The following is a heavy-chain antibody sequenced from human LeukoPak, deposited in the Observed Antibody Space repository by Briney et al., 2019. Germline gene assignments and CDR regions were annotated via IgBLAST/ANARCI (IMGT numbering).Heavy chain of an antibody. Sequence: GGSLRLSCAASGFTFSSYDMSWVRQAPGKGLEWVSAISGSGGSTYYADSVKARFTISRDNTKNTLYLQMNSLRAEDTAVYYCAKRQGMAAAPYWGQGTLVTVSS. J-gene: IGHJ4*02. CDR1: GFTFSSYD. CDR3: AKRQGMAAAPY. D-gene: IGHD2-15*01. CDR2: ISGSGGST. V-gene: IGHV3-23*01.